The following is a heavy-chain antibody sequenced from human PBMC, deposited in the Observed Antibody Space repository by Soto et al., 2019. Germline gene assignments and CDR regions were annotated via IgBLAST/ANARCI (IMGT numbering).Heavy chain of an antibody. Sequence: GGSLRLSCAASGFTFSGSAMHWVRQASGKGLEWVGRIRSKPNNYATEYAASVQGRFIISRDDSKNTAYLHMNNLKTEDTAVYYCISFCSSCFFDYWGQATPVTVSS. J-gene: IGHJ4*02. CDR2: IRSKPNNYAT. CDR3: ISFCSSCFFDY. CDR1: GFTFSGSA. D-gene: IGHD6-13*01. V-gene: IGHV3-73*01.